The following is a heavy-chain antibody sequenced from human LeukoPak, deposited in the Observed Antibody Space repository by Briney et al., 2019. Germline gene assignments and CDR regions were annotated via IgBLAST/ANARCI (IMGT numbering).Heavy chain of an antibody. CDR3: AKVYSSSWYYFDY. D-gene: IGHD6-13*01. V-gene: IGHV3-23*01. J-gene: IGHJ4*02. Sequence: PGGSLRLSCAASGFTFSSYSMSWVRQAPGKGLEWVSAISGSGGSTYYADSVKGRFTISRDNSKNTLYLQMNSLRAEDTAVYYCAKVYSSSWYYFDYWGQGTLVTVSS. CDR2: ISGSGGST. CDR1: GFTFSSYS.